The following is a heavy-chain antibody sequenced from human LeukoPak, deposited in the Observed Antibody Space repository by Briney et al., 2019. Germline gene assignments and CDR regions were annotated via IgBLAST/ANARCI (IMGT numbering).Heavy chain of an antibody. D-gene: IGHD1-1*01. CDR1: GYTFTSYY. V-gene: IGHV1-46*01. CDR2: INPSGGST. J-gene: IGHJ4*02. Sequence: ASVKVSCKASGYTFTSYYIHWVRQAPGQGLEWMGIINPSGGSTNYAQKFQDRVTMTRDTSTSTVYMELSSLRSEDTAMYYCAKWTTTYLDYWGQGTLVTVSS. CDR3: AKWTTTYLDY.